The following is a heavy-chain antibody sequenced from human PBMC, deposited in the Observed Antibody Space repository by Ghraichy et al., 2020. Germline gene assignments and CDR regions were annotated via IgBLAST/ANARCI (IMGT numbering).Heavy chain of an antibody. CDR1: GYSISSGYY. J-gene: IGHJ4*02. CDR3: AREGSGNSFDF. V-gene: IGHV4-38-2*02. D-gene: IGHD6-19*01. CDR2: IYHSGST. Sequence: SETLSLTCTVSGYSISSGYYWGWIRQPPGKWLEWIANIYHSGSTYYNLSLKSRVTISVDTSKNQFSLKLSSVTAADTAVYYCAREGSGNSFDFWGQGTLVTVSS.